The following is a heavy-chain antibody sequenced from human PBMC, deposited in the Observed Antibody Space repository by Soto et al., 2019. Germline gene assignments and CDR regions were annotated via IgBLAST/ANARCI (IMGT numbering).Heavy chain of an antibody. CDR3: ARHADYYGSGSYHYYYYYGMDV. CDR2: IYYSGST. CDR1: GGSISSSSYY. J-gene: IGHJ6*02. D-gene: IGHD3-10*01. V-gene: IGHV4-39*01. Sequence: SETLSLTCTVSGGSISSSSYYWGWIRQPPGKGLEWIGSIYYSGSTYYNPSLKSRVTISVDTSKNQFSLKLSSVTAADTAVYYCARHADYYGSGSYHYYYYYGMDVWGQGTTVT.